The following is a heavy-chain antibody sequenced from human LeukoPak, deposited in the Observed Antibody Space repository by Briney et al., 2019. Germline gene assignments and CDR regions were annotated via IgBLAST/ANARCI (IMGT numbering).Heavy chain of an antibody. CDR3: ARGSNFVWGSYRPYFDY. J-gene: IGHJ4*02. V-gene: IGHV3-21*01. Sequence: PGGSLRLSCVASAFTFRTYSMHWVRQAPGNGLELVSSMSGSTSYIYYADSVSGRFTISRDNAKNSLYLQMNSLRAEDTAVYYCARGSNFVWGSYRPYFDYWGQGTLVTVSS. CDR1: AFTFRTYS. D-gene: IGHD3-16*02. CDR2: MSGSTSYI.